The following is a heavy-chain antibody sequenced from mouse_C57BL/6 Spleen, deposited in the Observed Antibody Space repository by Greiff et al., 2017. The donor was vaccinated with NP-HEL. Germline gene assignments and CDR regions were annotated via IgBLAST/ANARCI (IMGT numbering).Heavy chain of an antibody. Sequence: QVQLQQSGAELVKPGASVKLSCKASGYTFTEYTIHWVKQRSGQGLEWIGWFYPGSGSIKYNEKFKDKATLTADKSSSTVYMELSRLTSEDSAVYFCARHEDRDYGSSYVGYYYAMDYWGQGTSVTVSS. D-gene: IGHD1-1*01. CDR1: GYTFTEYT. CDR2: FYPGSGSI. J-gene: IGHJ4*01. V-gene: IGHV1-62-2*01. CDR3: ARHEDRDYGSSYVGYYYAMDY.